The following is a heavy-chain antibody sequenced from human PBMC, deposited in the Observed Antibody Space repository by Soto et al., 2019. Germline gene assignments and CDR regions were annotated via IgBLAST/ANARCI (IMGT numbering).Heavy chain of an antibody. V-gene: IGHV5-51*01. D-gene: IGHD6-13*01. Sequence: GASLKISCQCSGYTFSNFWIGWVRQLPGRGLEWMGIIYPGDQETRYSPSFHGKVTISADKSINTAYLQWNSLEASDTAFYFCARSPRSSPYFDYWGQGALVTVSS. CDR3: ARSPRSSPYFDY. J-gene: IGHJ4*02. CDR1: GYTFSNFW. CDR2: IYPGDQET.